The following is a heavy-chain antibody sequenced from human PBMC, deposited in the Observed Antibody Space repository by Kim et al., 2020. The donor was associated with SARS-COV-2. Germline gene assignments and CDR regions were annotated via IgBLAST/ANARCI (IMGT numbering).Heavy chain of an antibody. CDR1: GGSISSSSYY. Sequence: SETLSLTCTVSGGSISSSSYYWGWIRQPPGKGLEWIGSIYYSGSTYYNPSLKSRVTISVDTSKNQFSLKLSSVTAADTAVYYCARQNIERLLARWFGELLPWGQGTLVTVSS. J-gene: IGHJ5*02. V-gene: IGHV4-39*01. CDR3: ARQNIERLLARWFGELLP. D-gene: IGHD3-10*01. CDR2: IYYSGST.